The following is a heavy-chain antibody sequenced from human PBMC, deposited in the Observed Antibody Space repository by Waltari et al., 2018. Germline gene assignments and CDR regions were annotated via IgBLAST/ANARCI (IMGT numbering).Heavy chain of an antibody. CDR1: GFTFSSYA. CDR3: AKEVTADYYDSSGYYLYYFDY. Sequence: EVQLLESGGGLVQPGGSLRLSCAASGFTFSSYAMSWVRQAPGKGLEWVSAISGSGGSTYYADSVKGRFTISRDNSKNTLYLQMNSLRAEDTAVYYCAKEVTADYYDSSGYYLYYFDYWGQGTLVIVSS. V-gene: IGHV3-23*01. J-gene: IGHJ4*02. CDR2: ISGSGGST. D-gene: IGHD3-22*01.